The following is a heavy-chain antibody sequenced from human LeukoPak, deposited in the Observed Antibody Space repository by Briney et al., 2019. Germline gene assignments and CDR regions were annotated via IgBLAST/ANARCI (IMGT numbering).Heavy chain of an antibody. CDR1: GGSISSGSYY. Sequence: SQTLSLTCTVSGGSISSGSYYWSWIRQPAGKGLEWIGRIYTSGSTNYNPSLKSRVTISMDTSKNQFSLKLTSVTAADTAVYYCARDVYYYDRSAFDIWGQGTMVTVSS. J-gene: IGHJ3*02. CDR3: ARDVYYYDRSAFDI. D-gene: IGHD3-22*01. V-gene: IGHV4-61*02. CDR2: IYTSGST.